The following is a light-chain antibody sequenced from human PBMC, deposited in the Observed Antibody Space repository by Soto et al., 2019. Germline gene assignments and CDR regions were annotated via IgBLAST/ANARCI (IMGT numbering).Light chain of an antibody. CDR3: QQYNSYPRT. V-gene: IGKV1-5*03. Sequence: DIQMNQSPSTLSASVGDRVTITCRASESISGWLAWYQQKPGKAPKLVMFKASTLESGVPSRFSGSGAGTEFTLSISSLQPDDFAIYYCQQYNSYPRTFGQGTKVEIK. CDR1: ESISGW. J-gene: IGKJ1*01. CDR2: KAS.